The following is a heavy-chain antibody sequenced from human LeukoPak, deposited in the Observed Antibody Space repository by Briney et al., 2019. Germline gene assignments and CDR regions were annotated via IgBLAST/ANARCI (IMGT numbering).Heavy chain of an antibody. D-gene: IGHD6-19*01. Sequence: GGSLRLSCAASGFTFSSYGMHWVRQAPGKGLEWVAVISYDGSNKYYADSVKGRFTISRANSKNTLYLQMNSLRAEDTAVYYCAGGGIAVAANYWGQGTLVTVSS. CDR1: GFTFSSYG. J-gene: IGHJ4*02. CDR3: AGGGIAVAANY. V-gene: IGHV3-30*03. CDR2: ISYDGSNK.